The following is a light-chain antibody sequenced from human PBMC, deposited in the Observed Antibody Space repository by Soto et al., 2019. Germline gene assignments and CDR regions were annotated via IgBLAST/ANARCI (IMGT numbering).Light chain of an antibody. CDR2: AES. Sequence: DIQMTQSPASLSASIGDRVIITCRASQSISNYLNWYQHKPGRAPKFLIYAESSLQSGVPSRFSGSGSGTEFTLTISSLQREDFGTYFCQQSFSSSWTFGQGTKVE. J-gene: IGKJ1*01. CDR1: QSISNY. V-gene: IGKV1-39*01. CDR3: QQSFSSSWT.